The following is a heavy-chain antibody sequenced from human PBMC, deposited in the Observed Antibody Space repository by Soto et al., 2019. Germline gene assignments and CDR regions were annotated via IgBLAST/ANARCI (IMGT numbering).Heavy chain of an antibody. J-gene: IGHJ5*02. D-gene: IGHD2-2*01. CDR3: ARDLGRYCSSTSCPPGVGFDP. Sequence: GASVKVSCKASGYTFTSYGISWVRQAPGQGLEWMGWTSAYNGNTNYAQKLQGRVTMTTDTSTSTAYMELRSLRSDDTAVYYCARDLGRYCSSTSCPPGVGFDPWGQGTLVTVSS. CDR1: GYTFTSYG. CDR2: TSAYNGNT. V-gene: IGHV1-18*04.